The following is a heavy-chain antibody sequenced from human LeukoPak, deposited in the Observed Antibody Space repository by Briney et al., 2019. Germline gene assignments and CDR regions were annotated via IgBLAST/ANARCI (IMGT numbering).Heavy chain of an antibody. D-gene: IGHD2-21*02. V-gene: IGHV3-20*04. CDR1: GFTFDDYG. J-gene: IGHJ4*02. CDR2: INWNGGST. CDR3: AREEAYCGGDCYSWYFDY. Sequence: GGSLRLSCAASGFTFDDYGMSWVRQARGKGLEWVSRINWNGGSTGYADSVKGRFTISRDNAKNSLYLQMNSLRAEDTALYYCAREEAYCGGDCYSWYFDYWGQGTLVTVSS.